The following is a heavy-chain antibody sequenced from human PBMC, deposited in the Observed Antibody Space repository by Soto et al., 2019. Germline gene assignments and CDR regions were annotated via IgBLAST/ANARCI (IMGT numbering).Heavy chain of an antibody. D-gene: IGHD3-3*01. J-gene: IGHJ6*02. CDR1: GFTFSSYG. Sequence: GGSLRLSCAASGFTFSSYGMHWVRQAPGKGLEWVAVISYDGSNKYYADSVKGRFTISRDNSKNTLYLQMNSLRAEDTAVYYCANDSHDFWSGYPLGLDYGMDVWGQGTTVTVSS. CDR3: ANDSHDFWSGYPLGLDYGMDV. V-gene: IGHV3-30*18. CDR2: ISYDGSNK.